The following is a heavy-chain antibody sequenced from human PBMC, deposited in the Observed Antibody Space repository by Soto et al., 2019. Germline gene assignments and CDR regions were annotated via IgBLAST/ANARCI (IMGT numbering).Heavy chain of an antibody. Sequence: QVQLQESGPGLVKPSETLSLTCTVSGGSVNSDNYYWSWIRQPPGKGLEWIGYIYHTGRTNYNPSLESRITISLDTSKKQFSLTLSSVTAADTALFYCAREFSNTPEAFDSWGQGALVTVSS. CDR3: AREFSNTPEAFDS. CDR2: IYHTGRT. D-gene: IGHD3-3*02. J-gene: IGHJ4*02. V-gene: IGHV4-61*01. CDR1: GGSVNSDNYY.